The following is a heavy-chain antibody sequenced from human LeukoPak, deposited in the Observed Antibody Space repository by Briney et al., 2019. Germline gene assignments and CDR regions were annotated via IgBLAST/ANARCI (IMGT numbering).Heavy chain of an antibody. CDR1: GFTFSSYA. D-gene: IGHD1-1*01. CDR3: GTTAGNY. CDR2: ISTRSSYL. V-gene: IGHV3-21*01. Sequence: GGSLRLSCAASGFTFSSYAMSWVRQAPGKGLEWVSSISTRSSYLYFADSVKGRFTVSRDDAKNSLYLEMKSLRAEDTAVYYCGTTAGNYWGQGTLVTVSS. J-gene: IGHJ4*02.